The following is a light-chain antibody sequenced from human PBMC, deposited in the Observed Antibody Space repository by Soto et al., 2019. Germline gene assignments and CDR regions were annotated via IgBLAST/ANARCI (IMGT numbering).Light chain of an antibody. CDR2: DVS. V-gene: IGLV2-14*01. CDR1: SSDVGGYNY. CDR3: SSYTSSSTLGV. J-gene: IGLJ2*01. Sequence: QSVLTQPASVSGSPGQSITISCTGTSSDVGGYNYVSWYQQHPGKAPKLMIYDVSNRPSGVSNRFSGSKSGNTASLTISGLQAEAEADYDCSSYTSSSTLGVFGGGTKLTVL.